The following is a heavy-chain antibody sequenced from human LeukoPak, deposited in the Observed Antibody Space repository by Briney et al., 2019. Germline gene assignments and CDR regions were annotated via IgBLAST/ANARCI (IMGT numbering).Heavy chain of an antibody. Sequence: GGSLRLSCAASGFSFSTYEMNWVRQAPGKGLEWVSYISSSGSTIYCADSVKGRFTISRDNAKNLLYLQMNSLRGEDTAVCYCATGGGSSGLDYWGQGTLVTVSS. CDR3: ATGGGSSGLDY. CDR2: ISSSGSTI. V-gene: IGHV3-48*03. CDR1: GFSFSTYE. J-gene: IGHJ4*02. D-gene: IGHD6-6*01.